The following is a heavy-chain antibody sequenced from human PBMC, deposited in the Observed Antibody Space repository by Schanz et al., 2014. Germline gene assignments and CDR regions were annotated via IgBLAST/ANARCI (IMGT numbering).Heavy chain of an antibody. CDR3: ARGEYSSGWYDRDIAHFDY. Sequence: QVQLVQSGAEVKKPGASVKVSCKASGYTFTSYGINWVRQAPGQGLEWMGWISAYNGNTNYAQKLQGRVTMTTDTSTSADYMELRSLRSDDPAVYYCARGEYSSGWYDRDIAHFDYWGQGALVTVSS. CDR2: ISAYNGNT. D-gene: IGHD6-19*01. J-gene: IGHJ4*02. V-gene: IGHV1-18*01. CDR1: GYTFTSYG.